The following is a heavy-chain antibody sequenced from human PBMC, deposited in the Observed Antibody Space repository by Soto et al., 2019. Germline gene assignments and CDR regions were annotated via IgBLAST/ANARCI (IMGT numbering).Heavy chain of an antibody. Sequence: EVQLVESGGGLVQPRGSLRLSCAASGFTFSTYTRNWVLQAPGKGLEWVSYISGGGDIMYYADSVKGRFTISRDNVKNSLYLPMISLRAEDTAVYYCAREGVKLWYRDYWCPGVLVTVSS. D-gene: IGHD5-18*01. CDR2: ISGGGDIM. V-gene: IGHV3-48*01. CDR3: AREGVKLWYRDY. CDR1: GFTFSTYT. J-gene: IGHJ4*02.